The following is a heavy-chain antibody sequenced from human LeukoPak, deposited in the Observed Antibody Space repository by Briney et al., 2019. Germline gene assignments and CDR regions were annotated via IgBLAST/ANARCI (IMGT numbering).Heavy chain of an antibody. J-gene: IGHJ1*01. CDR3: ARAEWERYPLPYSQH. Sequence: PSETLSLTCTVSGGSISSYYWSWIRQPPGKGLEWIGYIYYSGSTNYNPSLKSRVTISVDTSKNQFSLKLSSVAAADTAVYYCARAEWERYPLPYSQHWGQGTLVTVSS. V-gene: IGHV4-59*01. D-gene: IGHD1-26*01. CDR2: IYYSGST. CDR1: GGSISSYY.